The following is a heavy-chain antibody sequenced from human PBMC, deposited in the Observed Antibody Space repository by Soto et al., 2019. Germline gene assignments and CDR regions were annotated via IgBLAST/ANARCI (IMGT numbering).Heavy chain of an antibody. Sequence: EVQLVESGGGLVQPGRSLRLSCAASGFTFDDYAMHWVRQAPGKGLEWVSGISWNSGSIGYADSVKGRFTISRDNAKNSLYLQMNSLRAEDTALYYCAKDKGIAVAGQGLTPGYYYGMDVWGQGTTVTVSS. J-gene: IGHJ6*02. CDR1: GFTFDDYA. CDR3: AKDKGIAVAGQGLTPGYYYGMDV. CDR2: ISWNSGSI. V-gene: IGHV3-9*01. D-gene: IGHD6-19*01.